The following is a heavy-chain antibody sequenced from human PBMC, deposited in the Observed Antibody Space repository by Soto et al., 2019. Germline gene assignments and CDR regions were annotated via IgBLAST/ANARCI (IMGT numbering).Heavy chain of an antibody. Sequence: GGSLRLSCAASGFTFSSYNMNWVRQAPGKGLEWVSYISSSSTIIYYADSVRGRFTISRDNAKNSLYQQMNSLRAEDTAVYYCARPRWEKSSSGWYGINWFDPWGQGT. CDR3: ARPRWEKSSSGWYGINWFDP. D-gene: IGHD6-19*01. CDR2: ISSSSTII. J-gene: IGHJ5*02. V-gene: IGHV3-48*01. CDR1: GFTFSSYN.